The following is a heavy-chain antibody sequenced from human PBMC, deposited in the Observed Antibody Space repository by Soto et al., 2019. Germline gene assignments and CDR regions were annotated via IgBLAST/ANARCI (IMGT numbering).Heavy chain of an antibody. D-gene: IGHD3-10*01. Sequence: ASVKVSCKASGYTFTSCGISWVRQAPGQGREWMGWISAYNGNTNYAQKLQGRVTMTTDTSTSTAYMELRSLRSDDTAVYYCARTMVRGVIIRYNWFDPWGQGTLVTVS. V-gene: IGHV1-18*01. CDR2: ISAYNGNT. CDR3: ARTMVRGVIIRYNWFDP. CDR1: GYTFTSCG. J-gene: IGHJ5*02.